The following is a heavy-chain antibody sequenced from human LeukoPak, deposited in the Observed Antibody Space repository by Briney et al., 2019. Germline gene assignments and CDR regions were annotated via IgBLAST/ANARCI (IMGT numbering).Heavy chain of an antibody. CDR3: ARWGSELPDDAFDI. Sequence: GGSLRLSCAASGFTFSRYWMSWVRQAPGKGLEWVANIRQDGSEKHYLDSVKGRITISRDNAKNSLYLQMNSLRVEDTAVYFCARWGSELPDDAFDIWGQGTMVTVPS. V-gene: IGHV3-7*01. CDR1: GFTFSRYW. J-gene: IGHJ3*02. D-gene: IGHD6-25*01. CDR2: IRQDGSEK.